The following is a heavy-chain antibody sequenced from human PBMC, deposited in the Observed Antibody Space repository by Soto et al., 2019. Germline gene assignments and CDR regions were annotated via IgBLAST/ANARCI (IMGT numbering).Heavy chain of an antibody. CDR1: GGTFSTYP. CDR2: IIPKFGTT. J-gene: IGHJ5*02. D-gene: IGHD6-19*01. CDR3: ARGASNSTGWYSWFDP. Sequence: QVQLVQSGAEVKKPGSSVKVSCKASGGTFSTYPINWVRQAPGQGLEYMGGIIPKFGTTNYAQKFRGTVTITADESTSTAYMELNNLRSEDTAVYYCARGASNSTGWYSWFDPWGQVTLVTVSS. V-gene: IGHV1-69*01.